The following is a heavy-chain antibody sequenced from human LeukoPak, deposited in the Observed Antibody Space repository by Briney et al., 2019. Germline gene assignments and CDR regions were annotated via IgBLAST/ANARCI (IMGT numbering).Heavy chain of an antibody. Sequence: PGGSLRLSCAASGFTFSSYWMHWVRQAPGKGLVWVSRINGDGSSTAYADSVKGRFTISRDNAKNTLYLQMSSLRVEDTAVYFCAKDHSGTYSTYNSFDPWGQGTLVTVSS. D-gene: IGHD1-26*01. CDR3: AKDHSGTYSTYNSFDP. CDR1: GFTFSSYW. V-gene: IGHV3-74*01. CDR2: INGDGSST. J-gene: IGHJ5*02.